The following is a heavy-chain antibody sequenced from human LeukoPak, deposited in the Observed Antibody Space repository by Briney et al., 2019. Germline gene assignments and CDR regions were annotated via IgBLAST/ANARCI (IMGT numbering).Heavy chain of an antibody. J-gene: IGHJ4*02. V-gene: IGHV1-2*02. D-gene: IGHD6-13*01. CDR2: INPNSGGT. CDR3: AREGRRAAAPDY. CDR1: GGTFSSYA. Sequence: ASVKVSCKASGGTFSSYAISWVRQAPGQGLEWMGWINPNSGGTNYAQKFQGRVTMTRDTSISTAYMELSRLRSDDTAVYYCAREGRRAAAPDYWGQGTLVTVSS.